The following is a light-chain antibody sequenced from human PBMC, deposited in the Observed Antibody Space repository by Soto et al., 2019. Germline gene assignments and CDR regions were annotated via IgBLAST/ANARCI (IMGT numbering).Light chain of an antibody. CDR1: SSDAGGYNY. J-gene: IGLJ2*01. CDR3: SAYTSSSTLVV. V-gene: IGLV2-14*01. Sequence: QSALTQPASVSGSPGQSITISCTGTSSDAGGYNYVSWYQQHPGKATKLMIYEVSNRPSGVSNRFSDSKSGNTASLTISGLQSENEADYYCSAYTSSSTLVVFGGGTKLTVL. CDR2: EVS.